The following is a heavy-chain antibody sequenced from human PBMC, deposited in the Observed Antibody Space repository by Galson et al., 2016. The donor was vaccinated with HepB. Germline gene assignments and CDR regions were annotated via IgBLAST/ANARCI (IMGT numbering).Heavy chain of an antibody. CDR1: GGSISSYY. J-gene: IGHJ6*02. CDR2: THYSGVT. V-gene: IGHV4-59*01. D-gene: IGHD3-10*02. Sequence: SETLSLTCTVSGGSISSYYWNWIRQPPEKELEWLGNTHYSGVTEYNPPLKSRATTSVDASRNQVSPKMTSVTAAGTAAYYCVGEVGLFGEIVWGQGTTVTVSS. CDR3: VGEVGLFGEIV.